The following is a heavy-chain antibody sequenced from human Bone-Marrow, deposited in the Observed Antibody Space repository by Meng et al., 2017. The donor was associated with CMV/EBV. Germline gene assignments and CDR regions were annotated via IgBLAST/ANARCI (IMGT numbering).Heavy chain of an antibody. CDR2: ISAYNGNT. D-gene: IGHD5-18*01. CDR3: ATTDSYGYWFDP. CDR1: GYTFTSYG. J-gene: IGHJ5*02. Sequence: ASVKVSCKASGYTFTSYGISWVRQAPGQGLEWMGWISAYNGNTNYAQKLQGRVTMTTDTSTSTAYVELRSLRSDDTAVYYCATTDSYGYWFDPWGQGTLVTVSS. V-gene: IGHV1-18*01.